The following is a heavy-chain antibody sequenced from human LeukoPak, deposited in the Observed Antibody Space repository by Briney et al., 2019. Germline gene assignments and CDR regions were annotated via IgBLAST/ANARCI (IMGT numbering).Heavy chain of an antibody. CDR3: ARVGSEEGATSWGHNWFDP. Sequence: PSETLSLTCTVSGGSMSSYYWSWIRQPAGKGLEWIGRIYTSGSTNYNPSLKSRVTMSVDTSKNQFSLKLTSVTAADTAVYYCARVGSEEGATSWGHNWFDPWGQGTLVTVSS. V-gene: IGHV4-4*07. J-gene: IGHJ5*02. D-gene: IGHD1-26*01. CDR1: GGSMSSYY. CDR2: IYTSGST.